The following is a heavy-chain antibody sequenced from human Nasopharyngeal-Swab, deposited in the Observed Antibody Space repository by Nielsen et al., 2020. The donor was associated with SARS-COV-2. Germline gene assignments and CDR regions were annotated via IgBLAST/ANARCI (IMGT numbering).Heavy chain of an antibody. CDR3: ARSGSSGYGPFDY. D-gene: IGHD3-22*01. CDR1: GFTFSSYG. J-gene: IGHJ4*02. V-gene: IGHV3-33*01. Sequence: GESLKISCAASGFTFSSYGMHWVCQAPGKGLEWVAVIWYDGSNRYYADSVKGRFTISRDNSKNTLYLQMNSLRAEDTAVYYCARSGSSGYGPFDYWGQGTLVTVSS. CDR2: IWYDGSNR.